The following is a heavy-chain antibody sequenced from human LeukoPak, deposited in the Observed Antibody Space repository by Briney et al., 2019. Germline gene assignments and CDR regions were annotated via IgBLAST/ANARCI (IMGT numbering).Heavy chain of an antibody. D-gene: IGHD3-22*01. CDR2: ISYSGST. J-gene: IGHJ5*02. Sequence: SETLSLTCTVSGGSISSSSYFWGWIRQPPGKGLEWIGSISYSGSTYYNPSLKSRVTISVGTSKNQFSLKLNSVTAADTAVYYCARGRYYYDSSGYPYNWFDPWGQGTLVTVSS. V-gene: IGHV4-39*01. CDR3: ARGRYYYDSSGYPYNWFDP. CDR1: GGSISSSSYF.